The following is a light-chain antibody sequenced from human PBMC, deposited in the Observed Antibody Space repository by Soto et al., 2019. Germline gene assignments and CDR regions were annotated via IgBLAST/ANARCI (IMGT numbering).Light chain of an antibody. CDR2: NNN. V-gene: IGLV1-44*01. Sequence: QSVLTQPPSASGTPGQRVTISCSGSTSNIGSNAVNWYQQLPGTAPRLLIYNNNQRPSGVPDRFSGSKSGTSASLAISGLQSEDEADYYCATWDDSLNDAVFGGGTKLTVL. CDR3: ATWDDSLNDAV. CDR1: TSNIGSNA. J-gene: IGLJ7*01.